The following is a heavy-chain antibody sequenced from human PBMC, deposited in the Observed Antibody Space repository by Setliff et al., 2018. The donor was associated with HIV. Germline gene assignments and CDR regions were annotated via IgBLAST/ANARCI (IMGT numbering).Heavy chain of an antibody. CDR3: ARQLSNSLEC. D-gene: IGHD1-1*01. V-gene: IGHV1-2*02. CDR1: GYTFIDYF. Sequence: ASVKVSCKASGYTFIDYFIHWVRQAPGQGPEWMGWISPYDLSERTSQRFRGRVTMTRDTSINTAYMELSGLRSDDTAVYYCARQLSNSLECWGQGTPVTVSS. J-gene: IGHJ4*02. CDR2: ISPYDLSE.